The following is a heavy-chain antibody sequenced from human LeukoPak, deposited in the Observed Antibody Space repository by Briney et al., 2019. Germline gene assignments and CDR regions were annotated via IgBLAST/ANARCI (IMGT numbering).Heavy chain of an antibody. CDR2: ISAYNGNT. CDR1: GYTFTSYG. J-gene: IGHJ4*02. D-gene: IGHD6-13*01. V-gene: IGHV1-18*01. CDR3: ARDGSIAAAARERYFDY. Sequence: ASVKVSCKASGYTFTSYGISWVRQAPGQGLEWMGWISAYNGNTNYAQKLQGRVTMTTDTSTSTAYMELRSLRSDDTAVYYCARDGSIAAAARERYFDYWGQRTLVTVSS.